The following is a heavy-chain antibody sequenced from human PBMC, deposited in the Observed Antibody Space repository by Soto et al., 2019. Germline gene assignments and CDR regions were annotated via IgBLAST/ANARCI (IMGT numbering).Heavy chain of an antibody. V-gene: IGHV4-30-4*08. J-gene: IGHJ4*02. Sequence: QVQLQESGPGVVEPSQTLSLTCTVSGGSSNNNGYFWSWIRQPPGSGLEWIGHIYYSGSTYSNPSLKSRLTISVDTSKNQCSLKLSSVTAADTAVYYCARGPSGDKVDYWGQGTLVTVSS. D-gene: IGHD1-26*01. CDR3: ARGPSGDKVDY. CDR2: IYYSGST. CDR1: GGSSNNNGYF.